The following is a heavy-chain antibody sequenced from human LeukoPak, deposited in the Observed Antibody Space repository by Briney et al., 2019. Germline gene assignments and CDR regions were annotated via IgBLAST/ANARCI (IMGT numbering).Heavy chain of an antibody. CDR2: INPNSGDT. V-gene: IGHV1-2*02. J-gene: IGHJ6*02. CDR3: ARDRGGYYYYGMDV. CDR1: GYTFINYY. D-gene: IGHD3-10*01. Sequence: ASVKVSCKASGYTFINYYLHWVRQAPGQGLEWMGWINPNSGDTKYAEKFQGRVTMTRDTSISTAYMELSRLRSDDTAVYYCARDRGGYYYYGMDVWGQGTTVTVSS.